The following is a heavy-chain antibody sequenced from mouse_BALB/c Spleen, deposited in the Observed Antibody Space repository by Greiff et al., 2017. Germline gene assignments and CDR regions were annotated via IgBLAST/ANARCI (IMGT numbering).Heavy chain of an antibody. CDR3: ARGGNYYYAMDY. D-gene: IGHD2-1*01. J-gene: IGHJ4*01. CDR1: GFSLTSYG. Sequence: VMLVESGPGLVAPSQSLSITCTVSGFSLTSYGVNWVRQPPGKGLEWLGMIWGDGSTDYNSALKSRMSISKDNSKSQVFLKMNSLQTDDTARYYCARGGNYYYAMDYWGQGTSVTVSS. V-gene: IGHV2-6-7*01. CDR2: IWGDGST.